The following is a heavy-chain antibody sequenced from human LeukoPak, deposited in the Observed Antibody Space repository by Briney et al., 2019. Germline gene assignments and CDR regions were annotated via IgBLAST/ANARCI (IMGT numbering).Heavy chain of an antibody. CDR1: GFTFSSYA. D-gene: IGHD5-12*01. CDR3: AKGCEWIRLYIDY. V-gene: IGHV3-23*01. J-gene: IGHJ4*02. Sequence: GGSLRLSCAASGFTFSSYAMSWVRQAPVKGLEWVSAISGSGGSTYYADSVKGRFTISRDNSKNTLYLQMNSLRAEDTAVYYCAKGCEWIRLYIDYWGQGTLVTVSS. CDR2: ISGSGGST.